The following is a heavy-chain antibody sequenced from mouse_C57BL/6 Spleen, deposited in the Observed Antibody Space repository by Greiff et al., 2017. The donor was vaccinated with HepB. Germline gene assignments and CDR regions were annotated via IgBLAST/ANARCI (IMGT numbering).Heavy chain of an antibody. J-gene: IGHJ4*01. CDR3: AREATRYAMDY. D-gene: IGHD1-1*01. Sequence: QVHVKQSGAELAKPGASVKLSCKASGYTFTSYWMHWVKQRPGQGLEWIGYINPSSGYTKYNQKFKDKATLTADKSSSTAYMQLSSLTYEDSAVYYCAREATRYAMDYWGQRTSVTVSS. CDR2: INPSSGYT. CDR1: GYTFTSYW. V-gene: IGHV1-7*01.